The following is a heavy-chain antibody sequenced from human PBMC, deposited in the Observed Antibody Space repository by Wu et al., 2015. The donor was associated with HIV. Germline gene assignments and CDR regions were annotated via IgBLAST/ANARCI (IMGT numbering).Heavy chain of an antibody. CDR1: GYTFTSYD. Sequence: QVQLVQSGAEVKKPGASVKVSCKASGYTFTSYDINWVRQATGQGLEWMGWMNPNSGNTGYAQKFQGRVTITRNTSISTAYMELSSLRSEDTAVYYCARNPYYYDSSGYYDDAFDIWGQGTMVTVSS. J-gene: IGHJ3*02. D-gene: IGHD3-22*01. CDR3: ARNPYYYDSSGYYDDAFDI. V-gene: IGHV1-8*03. CDR2: MNPNSGNT.